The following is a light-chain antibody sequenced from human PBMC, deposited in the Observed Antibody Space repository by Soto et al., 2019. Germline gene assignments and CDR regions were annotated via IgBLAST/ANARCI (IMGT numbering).Light chain of an antibody. CDR2: TDN. Sequence: QLVLTQPPSASGTPGQRVTISCSGSTSNIGSNYVYWYQHLPGTAPKLLIYTDNQRPSGVPDRFSGSKSGTSASLAISGLRSEDEADYYCAAWDDSLNDYVFGTGTKLTVL. V-gene: IGLV1-47*02. CDR1: TSNIGSNY. J-gene: IGLJ1*01. CDR3: AAWDDSLNDYV.